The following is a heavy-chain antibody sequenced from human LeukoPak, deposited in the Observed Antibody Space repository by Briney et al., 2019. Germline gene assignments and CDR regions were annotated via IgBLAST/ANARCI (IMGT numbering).Heavy chain of an antibody. CDR2: IIPIFGTA. CDR3: ARTQQLVLRSPLDP. J-gene: IGHJ5*02. D-gene: IGHD6-13*01. CDR1: GCTFSSYA. Sequence: RASVKVSCKASGCTFSSYAISGVRQAPGKGRDGMGGIIPIFGTANYPQKFQGRVTITADESTSTAYMELSSLKSEDTAVYYCARTQQLVLRSPLDPWGQGTLVTVSS. V-gene: IGHV1-69*13.